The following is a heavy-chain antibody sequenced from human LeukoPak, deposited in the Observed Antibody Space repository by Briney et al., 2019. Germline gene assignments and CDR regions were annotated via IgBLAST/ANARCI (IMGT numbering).Heavy chain of an antibody. CDR3: ARDLRSVSRYDVFDI. V-gene: IGHV3-7*03. Sequence: GGSLRLSCAASGFTFSSYWLSWVRQAPGKGLEWVANIYHNGSEKYYVDSVKGRFTISRDNAKNSLFLQMNSLRAEDTAVYYCARDLRSVSRYDVFDIWGLGTMVTVSS. CDR2: IYHNGSEK. J-gene: IGHJ3*02. CDR1: GFTFSSYW. D-gene: IGHD3-3*01.